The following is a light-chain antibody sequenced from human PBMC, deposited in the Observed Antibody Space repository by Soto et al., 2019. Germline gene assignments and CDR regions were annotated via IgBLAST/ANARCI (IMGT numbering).Light chain of an antibody. V-gene: IGKV3-15*01. CDR2: GAS. J-gene: IGKJ2*01. CDR3: QQYNHWPRT. Sequence: EIVMTQSPATLSVSPGERATLSCRATQRIGGNLAWYQQNAGQAPMLLIFGASTRATGVPARLSGSGSGTQFTLTISSLQSEDFAFYYCQQYNHWPRTFGQGTKLEIK. CDR1: QRIGGN.